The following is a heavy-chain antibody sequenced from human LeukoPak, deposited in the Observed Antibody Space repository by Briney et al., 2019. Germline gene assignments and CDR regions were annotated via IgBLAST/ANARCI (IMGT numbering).Heavy chain of an antibody. CDR3: ASTLRDQDAFDI. CDR2: IIPIRGIA. Sequence: SVKVSCKAYGGTFCSYAISWVRQAPGQGREWMGRIIPIRGIANYAQKFQGRVTITADKSTSTAYMELSSLRSEDTAVYYCASTLRDQDAFDIWGQGTMVTVSS. J-gene: IGHJ3*02. V-gene: IGHV1-69*04. D-gene: IGHD2-21*01. CDR1: GGTFCSYA.